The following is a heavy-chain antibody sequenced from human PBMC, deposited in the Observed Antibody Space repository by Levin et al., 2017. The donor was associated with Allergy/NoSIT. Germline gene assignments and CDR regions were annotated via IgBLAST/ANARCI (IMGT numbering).Heavy chain of an antibody. Sequence: TTSETLSLTCAVSGGSISSGGYSWSWIRQPPGKGLEWIGYIYHSGSTYYNPSLKSRVTISVDRSKNQFSLKLSSVTAADTAVYYCARGSPRYSSTNHDAFDIWGQGTMVTVSS. V-gene: IGHV4-30-2*01. CDR1: GGSISSGGYS. CDR3: ARGSPRYSSTNHDAFDI. CDR2: IYHSGST. J-gene: IGHJ3*02. D-gene: IGHD6-13*01.